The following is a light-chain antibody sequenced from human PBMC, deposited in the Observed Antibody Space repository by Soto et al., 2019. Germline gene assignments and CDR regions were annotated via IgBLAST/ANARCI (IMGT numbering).Light chain of an antibody. J-gene: IGKJ4*01. V-gene: IGKV3-20*01. CDR2: GAS. CDR1: QSVSSSF. CDR3: QQYGSPPLT. Sequence: EIVLTQSPGTLSLSPGERATLSCRASQSVSSSFLAWYQQKPGQAPRLLIYGASSRATGIPDRFSGSGSGTDFSLTISRLEPEEVAVYYYQQYGSPPLTFGGGTKVEIK.